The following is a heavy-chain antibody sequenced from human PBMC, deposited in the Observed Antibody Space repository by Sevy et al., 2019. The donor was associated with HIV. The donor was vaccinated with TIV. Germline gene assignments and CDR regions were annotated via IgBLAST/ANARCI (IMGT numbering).Heavy chain of an antibody. V-gene: IGHV4-39*01. CDR2: IYYGGDT. Sequence: SETLSLTCTVSGDSISSGSYYWGWIRQPPGKGREWIGNIYYGGDTYYNPSLKSRVTISVDTSKNQFSLKMRSVTAADTAVYYCARLGRNEGYFDYWGQGTLVTVSS. D-gene: IGHD1-1*01. CDR1: GDSISSGSYY. CDR3: ARLGRNEGYFDY. J-gene: IGHJ4*02.